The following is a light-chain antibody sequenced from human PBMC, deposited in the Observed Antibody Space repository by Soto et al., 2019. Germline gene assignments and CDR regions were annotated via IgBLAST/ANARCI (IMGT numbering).Light chain of an antibody. Sequence: DIQMTQSPTTLSASVGDRFTITCRASQGISSYLAWYQQKPGKAPKLLIYGASTLQGGVPSRFSGSGSGTDFTLTVSSLQPEDFATYYCQQLNSYPLTFGGGTKVDI. CDR2: GAS. J-gene: IGKJ4*01. CDR3: QQLNSYPLT. CDR1: QGISSY. V-gene: IGKV1-9*01.